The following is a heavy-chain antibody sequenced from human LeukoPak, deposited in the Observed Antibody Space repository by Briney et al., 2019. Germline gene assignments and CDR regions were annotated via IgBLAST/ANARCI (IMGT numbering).Heavy chain of an antibody. J-gene: IGHJ5*02. V-gene: IGHV4-39*07. CDR2: IYYSGTT. CDR3: ARVLRRVGATVTTNWFDP. D-gene: IGHD4-17*01. CDR1: GGSISSSHYY. Sequence: SETLSLTCTVSGGSISSSHYYWGWIRQSPGKGLEWIGSIYYSGTTYYNPSLESRVTISVDTSKNQFSLKLSSVTAADTAVYYCARVLRRVGATVTTNWFDPWGQGTLVTVSS.